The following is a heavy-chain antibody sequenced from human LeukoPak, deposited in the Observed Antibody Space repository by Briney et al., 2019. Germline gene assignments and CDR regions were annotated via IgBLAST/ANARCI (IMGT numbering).Heavy chain of an antibody. D-gene: IGHD3-22*01. CDR2: ISSSSSYI. CDR3: ARDAVKTSYYYDSSGYYRDAFDI. J-gene: IGHJ3*02. Sequence: GGSLRLSCAASGFTFSDYYMNWIRQAPGKGLEWVSYISSSSSYIYYADSVKGRFTISRDNAKNSLYLQMNSLRAEDTAVYYCARDAVKTSYYYDSSGYYRDAFDIWGQGTMVTVSS. V-gene: IGHV3-11*06. CDR1: GFTFSDYY.